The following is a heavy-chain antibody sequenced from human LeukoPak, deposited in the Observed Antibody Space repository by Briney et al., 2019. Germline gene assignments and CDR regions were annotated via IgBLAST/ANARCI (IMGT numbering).Heavy chain of an antibody. J-gene: IGHJ6*04. CDR1: GYSFISYG. D-gene: IGHD1-26*01. V-gene: IGHV1-18*01. CDR3: ARDCGRYYYYGLDV. CDR2: ISAYNGNT. Sequence: ASVKVSCKAFGYSFISYGITWVRQAPGQGLEWMGWISAYNGNTNYAQKVQGRVTITTDTSTSTAYMEVRSLRSDDTAVYYCARDCGRYYYYGLDVWGKGTTVTVSS.